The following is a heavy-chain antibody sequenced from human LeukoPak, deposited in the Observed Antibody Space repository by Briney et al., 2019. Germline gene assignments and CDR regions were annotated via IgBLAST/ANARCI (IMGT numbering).Heavy chain of an antibody. Sequence: ASVTVSCKSSVYTFTGYYMHWVRQPPGQGLDGIGWINPNSGGTNYAQKFQGRVSMTRDTYISTAYMELSRLRSDETAVYYCAREWGGAFWFDPWGQGTLVTVSS. J-gene: IGHJ5*02. D-gene: IGHD3-16*01. V-gene: IGHV1-2*02. CDR3: AREWGGAFWFDP. CDR2: INPNSGGT. CDR1: VYTFTGYY.